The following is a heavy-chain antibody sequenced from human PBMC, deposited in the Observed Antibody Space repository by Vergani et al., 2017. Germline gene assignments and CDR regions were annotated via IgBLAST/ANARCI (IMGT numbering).Heavy chain of an antibody. J-gene: IGHJ4*01. CDR3: AMVTDYYDSSGYYLDY. CDR2: FDPEHGEV. V-gene: IGHV1-24*01. Sequence: QVQLVQSGSEVRKPGASVKVSCQVSGYSLTELTIHWVRQAPGKGLEWMGGFDPEHGEVTFAHHIQGRVTMTEDRSTDKAYMELSSLRPEDTALYYCAMVTDYYDSSGYYLDYWGHGTLVTVSS. D-gene: IGHD3-22*01. CDR1: GYSLTELT.